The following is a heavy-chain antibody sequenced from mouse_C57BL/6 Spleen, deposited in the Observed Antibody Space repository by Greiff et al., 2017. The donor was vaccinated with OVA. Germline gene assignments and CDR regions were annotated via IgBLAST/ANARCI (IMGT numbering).Heavy chain of an antibody. CDR3: ATYYGSSPRAMGY. J-gene: IGHJ4*01. V-gene: IGHV1-82*01. Sequence: VQLVESGPELVKPGASVKISCKASGYAFSSSGMNWVKQRPGKGLEWIGRIYPGDGDTNYNGKFKGKATLTADKSSSTAYMQLSSLASEDSAVYFCATYYGSSPRAMGYWGQGTSVTVSS. D-gene: IGHD1-1*01. CDR1: GYAFSSSG. CDR2: IYPGDGDT.